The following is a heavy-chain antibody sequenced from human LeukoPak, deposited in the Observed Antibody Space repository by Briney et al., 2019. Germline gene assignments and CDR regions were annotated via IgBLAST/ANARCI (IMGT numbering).Heavy chain of an antibody. D-gene: IGHD3-22*01. V-gene: IGHV3-23*01. CDR3: AESYYYDSSGFMSH. CDR1: GFTFSSYA. J-gene: IGHJ4*02. Sequence: GGSLRLSCAASGFTFSSYAMSWVRQAPGKGLEWVSAISGSGGSTYYADSVKGRFTISRDNSKNTLYLQMNSLRAEDTALYYCAESYYYDSSGFMSHWGQGTLVTVSS. CDR2: ISGSGGST.